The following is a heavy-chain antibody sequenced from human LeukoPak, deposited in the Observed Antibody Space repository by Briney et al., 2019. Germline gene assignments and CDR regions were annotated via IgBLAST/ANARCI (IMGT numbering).Heavy chain of an antibody. V-gene: IGHV3-23*01. D-gene: IGHD2-15*01. J-gene: IGHJ6*03. Sequence: GGSLRLSCAASGFNFSSYAMSWVRQAPGKGLEWVSAISGSGGSTYYADSVKGRFTISRDNSKNTLYLQMNSLRAEDTAIYYCAKNGDRGAYCTGGTCYPYFYYYMDVWGKGTTVTI. CDR3: AKNGDRGAYCTGGTCYPYFYYYMDV. CDR1: GFNFSSYA. CDR2: ISGSGGST.